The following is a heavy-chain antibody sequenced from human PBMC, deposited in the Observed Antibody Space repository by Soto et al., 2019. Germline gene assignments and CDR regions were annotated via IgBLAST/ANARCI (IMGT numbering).Heavy chain of an antibody. V-gene: IGHV3-33*01. D-gene: IGHD3-3*01. CDR3: ARLFGVVRGHMDV. CDR1: GFTFSSYG. Sequence: GGSLRLSCAASGFTFSSYGMHWVRQAPGKGLEWVAVIWYDGSNKYYADSVKGRFTISRDNSKNTLYLQMNSLRAEDTAAYYCARLFGVVRGHMDVWGQGTTVTVSS. J-gene: IGHJ6*02. CDR2: IWYDGSNK.